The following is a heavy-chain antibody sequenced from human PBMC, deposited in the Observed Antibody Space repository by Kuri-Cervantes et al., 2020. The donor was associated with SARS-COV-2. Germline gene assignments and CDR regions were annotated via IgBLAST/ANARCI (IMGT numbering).Heavy chain of an antibody. CDR1: GFTFSSYS. CDR3: ARSLGGIVVVPAAPAGAFDI. Sequence: GESLKISCAASGFTFSSYSMNWVRQAPGKGLEWVSSISSSSSYIYYADSVKGRFTISRDNAKNSLYLQMNSLRAEDTAVYYCARSLGGIVVVPAAPAGAFDIWGQGTMVTVSS. CDR2: ISSSSSYI. J-gene: IGHJ3*02. V-gene: IGHV3-21*01. D-gene: IGHD2-2*01.